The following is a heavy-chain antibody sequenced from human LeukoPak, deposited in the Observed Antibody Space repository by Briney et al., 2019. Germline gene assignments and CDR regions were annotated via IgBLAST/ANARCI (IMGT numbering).Heavy chain of an antibody. Sequence: PSETLSLTCTVSGGSISSYYWSWIRQPPGKGLEWIGYIYCTGSTNYNPSLKSRVTISVDTSKNQFSLKLSSVTAADTAVYYCARVDSSNWYEYRGYFDYWGQGTLVTVSS. CDR2: IYCTGST. D-gene: IGHD6-13*01. V-gene: IGHV4-59*01. CDR1: GGSISSYY. CDR3: ARVDSSNWYEYRGYFDY. J-gene: IGHJ4*02.